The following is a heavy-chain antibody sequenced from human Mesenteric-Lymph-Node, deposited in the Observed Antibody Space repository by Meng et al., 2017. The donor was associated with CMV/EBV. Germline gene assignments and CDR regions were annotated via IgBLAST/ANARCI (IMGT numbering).Heavy chain of an antibody. CDR3: ARNRRNCNSVSCYGYYGMDV. D-gene: IGHD2-2*01. J-gene: IGHJ6*02. CDR1: GFTVSSHF. V-gene: IGHV3-53*01. Sequence: GESLKISCAASGFTVSSHFMSWVRQAPGKGPEWVSIIYSGGTIKYADSVKGRFTISRDSSTNTLYLQIDSLRAEDTAVYFCARNRRNCNSVSCYGYYGMDVWGQGTTVTVSS. CDR2: IYSGGTI.